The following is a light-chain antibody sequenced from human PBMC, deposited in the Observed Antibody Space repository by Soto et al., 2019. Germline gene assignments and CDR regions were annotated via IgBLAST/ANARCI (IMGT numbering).Light chain of an antibody. V-gene: IGKV2-30*01. Sequence: DIVMTQSPLSLPVTLGQPASISCTSGQSLVSGDGNTYLHWFQQRPGHSPRRLIYKVSNRDSGVPDRFSGSESGTDFTLEISRVEAEDVGVYYCMQSTYWPGTFGQGTKVEIK. CDR2: KVS. CDR1: QSLVSGDGNTY. CDR3: MQSTYWPGT. J-gene: IGKJ1*01.